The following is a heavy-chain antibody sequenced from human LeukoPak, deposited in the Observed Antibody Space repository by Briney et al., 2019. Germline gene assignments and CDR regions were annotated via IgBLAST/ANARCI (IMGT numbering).Heavy chain of an antibody. V-gene: IGHV3-30*18. D-gene: IGHD3-22*01. CDR2: ISNDGSNK. CDR1: GFTFSSYG. J-gene: IGHJ6*02. CDR3: AKDLYYYDSSGSGGYYYYGMDV. Sequence: GGSLRLSCAASGFTFSSYGMHWVRQAPGKGLEWVAVISNDGSNKYYADSVKGRFTISRDNSKNTLYLQMNSLRAEDTAVYYCAKDLYYYDSSGSGGYYYYGMDVWGQGTTVTVSS.